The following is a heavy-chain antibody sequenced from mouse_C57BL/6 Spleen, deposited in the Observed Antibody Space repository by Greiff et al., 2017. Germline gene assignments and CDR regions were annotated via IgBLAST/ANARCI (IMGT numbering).Heavy chain of an antibody. V-gene: IGHV5-16*01. J-gene: IGHJ1*03. D-gene: IGHD2-4*01. CDR1: GFTFSDYY. Sequence: EVKVVESEGGLVQPGSSMKLSCTASGFTFSDYYMAWVRQVPEKGLEWVANINYDGSSTYYLDSLKSRFIISRDNAKNILYLQMSSLKSEDTATYYCARGERLRDWYFDVWGTGTTVTVSS. CDR2: INYDGSST. CDR3: ARGERLRDWYFDV.